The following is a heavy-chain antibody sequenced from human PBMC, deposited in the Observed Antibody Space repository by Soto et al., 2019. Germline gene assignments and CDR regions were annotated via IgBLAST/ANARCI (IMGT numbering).Heavy chain of an antibody. CDR3: VRRRKMESGKEYGLDV. V-gene: IGHV4-30-4*01. J-gene: IGHJ6*02. Sequence: QVQLQESGSGLVKPSQSLSLTCTVSGVSLNTADTWWSWIRQSPGKGLEFIGYYHSGGSTYYDAALKEPVILTADTSNSQFSLKLESVNCPDTAVYFFVRRRKMESGKEYGLDVWGQGTTVTVSS. CDR1: GVSLNTADTW. D-gene: IGHD1-26*01. CDR2: YHSGGST.